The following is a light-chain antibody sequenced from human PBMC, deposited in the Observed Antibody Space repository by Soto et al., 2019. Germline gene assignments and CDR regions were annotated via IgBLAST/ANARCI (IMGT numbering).Light chain of an antibody. V-gene: IGLV1-44*01. CDR3: AAWDDSLNGWV. J-gene: IGLJ3*02. Sequence: QSVLSQPPSTSGTPGQRVTISCSGGSPNIGINAVNWYQQIPGTAPKLLFYNTDQRPSGVPDRFSASKSGTSASLAISGLQSEDEADYYGAAWDDSLNGWVFCGGTKLTVL. CDR2: NTD. CDR1: SPNIGINA.